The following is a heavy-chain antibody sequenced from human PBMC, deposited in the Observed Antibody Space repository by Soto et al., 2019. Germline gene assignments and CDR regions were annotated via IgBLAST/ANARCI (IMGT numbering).Heavy chain of an antibody. D-gene: IGHD6-13*01. Sequence: QVQLVQSGAEVKKPGASVKVSCKASGYTFTGYYMHWVRQAPGQGLEWMGWINPNSGGTNYAQKFQGWVNMTRETSISTAYMELSRLRSDDTAVYYCARGPDIAAAGRYDSWGQGTLVTVSS. CDR1: GYTFTGYY. CDR3: ARGPDIAAAGRYDS. J-gene: IGHJ4*02. V-gene: IGHV1-2*04. CDR2: INPNSGGT.